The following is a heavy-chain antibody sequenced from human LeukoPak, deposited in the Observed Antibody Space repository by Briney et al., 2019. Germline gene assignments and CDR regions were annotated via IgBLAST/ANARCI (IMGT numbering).Heavy chain of an antibody. V-gene: IGHV1-69*04. D-gene: IGHD2-21*02. CDR3: ARKYCGGDCYSAYYYYGMDV. CDR2: IIPILGIA. Sequence: ASVKASCKASGGTFSSYAISWVRQAPGQGLEWMGRIIPILGIANYAQKFQGRVTITADKSTSTAYMEPSSLRSEDTAVYYCARKYCGGDCYSAYYYYGMDVWGQGTTVTVSS. CDR1: GGTFSSYA. J-gene: IGHJ6*02.